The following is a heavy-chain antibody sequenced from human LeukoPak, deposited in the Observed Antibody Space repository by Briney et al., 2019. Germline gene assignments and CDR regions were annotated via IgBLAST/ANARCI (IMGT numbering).Heavy chain of an antibody. CDR3: ARDPNGDYIGAFEF. D-gene: IGHD4-17*01. CDR2: ITSGGAP. V-gene: IGHV3-23*01. CDR1: GFTVSNYA. Sequence: QAGGSVSLSCAASGFTVSNYAVMWDHQAPGQGREWVSAITSGGAPRDADSVKGQFTISRDNSKNTLYLQMNSLRADDTAQYCCARDPNGDYIGAFEFWGRGTVVTVSS. J-gene: IGHJ3*01.